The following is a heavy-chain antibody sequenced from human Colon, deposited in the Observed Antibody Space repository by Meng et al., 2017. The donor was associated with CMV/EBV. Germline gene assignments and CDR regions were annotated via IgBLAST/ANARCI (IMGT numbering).Heavy chain of an antibody. CDR1: GFTFSSYA. V-gene: IGHV3-30*04. D-gene: IGHD1-26*01. CDR2: ISYDRSNR. Sequence: GESLKISCAASGFTFSSYAMHWVRQAPGKGLEWVAVISYDRSNRNYADSVKGRFTISRDNSKNTLYLQRNSRRTDDTAVYYCASDRGLVGSRPDYWGQGTLVTVSS. CDR3: ASDRGLVGSRPDY. J-gene: IGHJ4*02.